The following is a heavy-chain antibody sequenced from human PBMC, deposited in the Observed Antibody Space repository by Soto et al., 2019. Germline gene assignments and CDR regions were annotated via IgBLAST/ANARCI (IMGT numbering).Heavy chain of an antibody. CDR2: INSSGSYI. D-gene: IGHD2-2*01. V-gene: IGHV3-21*01. J-gene: IGHJ4*02. Sequence: GGSLRLSCAASGFTFSSYCMSWVRQAPGKGLEWVSNINSSGSYIYYADSVKGRFTISRDNAKNSLYLQMNSLRAEDTAVYYCARDFVVPANRWRGFSLYFDYWGQGTLVTVSS. CDR3: ARDFVVPANRWRGFSLYFDY. CDR1: GFTFSSYC.